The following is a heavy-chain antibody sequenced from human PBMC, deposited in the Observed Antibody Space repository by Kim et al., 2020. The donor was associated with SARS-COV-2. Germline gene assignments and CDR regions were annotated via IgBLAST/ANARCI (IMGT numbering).Heavy chain of an antibody. J-gene: IGHJ6*03. CDR3: ATPYCSGGSCYGRNYYYYYMDV. CDR2: ISGSGGST. CDR1: GFTFSSYA. D-gene: IGHD2-15*01. Sequence: GGSLRLSCAASGFTFSSYAMSWVRQAPGKGLEWVSAISGSGGSTYYADSVKGRFTISRDNSKNTLYLQMNSLRAEDTAVYYCATPYCSGGSCYGRNYYYYYMDVWGKGTTVTVSS. V-gene: IGHV3-23*01.